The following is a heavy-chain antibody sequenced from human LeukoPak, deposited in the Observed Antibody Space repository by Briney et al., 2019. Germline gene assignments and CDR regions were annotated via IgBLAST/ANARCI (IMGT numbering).Heavy chain of an antibody. CDR2: ISYDGSNK. Sequence: GGSLRLSCAASGFTFSSYGMHWVRQAPGKGLEWVAVISYDGSNKYYADSVKGRFTISRDNSKNTLYLQMNSLRAEDTAVYYCARDRVQLERRSGYFDLWGRGTLVTVSS. CDR1: GFTFSSYG. D-gene: IGHD1-1*01. V-gene: IGHV3-30*03. J-gene: IGHJ2*01. CDR3: ARDRVQLERRSGYFDL.